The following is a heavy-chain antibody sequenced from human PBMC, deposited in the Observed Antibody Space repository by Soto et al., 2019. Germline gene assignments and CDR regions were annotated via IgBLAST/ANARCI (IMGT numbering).Heavy chain of an antibody. V-gene: IGHV3-15*01. Sequence: GGYLRLSCAASGFTFSNAWMSWVRQAPGKGLEWVGRIKSKTDGGTTDYAAPVKGRFTISRDDSKNTLYLQMNSLKTEDTAGYYCTTGGFDDYGSGSYYKSDYWGQGALGTVSS. D-gene: IGHD3-10*01. CDR1: GFTFSNAW. J-gene: IGHJ4*02. CDR2: IKSKTDGGTT. CDR3: TTGGFDDYGSGSYYKSDY.